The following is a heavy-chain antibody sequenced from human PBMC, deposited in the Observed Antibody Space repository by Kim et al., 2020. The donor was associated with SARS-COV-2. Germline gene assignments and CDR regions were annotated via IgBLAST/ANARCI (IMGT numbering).Heavy chain of an antibody. V-gene: IGHV1-69*13. J-gene: IGHJ6*02. D-gene: IGHD6-13*01. CDR2: IIPIFGTA. CDR3: ASISYSSSWAFYYYYYGMDV. Sequence: SVKVSCKASGGTFSSYAISWVRQAPGQGLEWMGGIIPIFGTANYAQKFQGRVTITADESTSTAYMELSSLRSEDTAVYYCASISYSSSWAFYYYYYGMDVWGQGTPVTVSS. CDR1: GGTFSSYA.